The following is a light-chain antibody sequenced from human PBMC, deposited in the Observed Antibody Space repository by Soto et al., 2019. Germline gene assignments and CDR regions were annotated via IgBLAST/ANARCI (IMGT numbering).Light chain of an antibody. CDR2: DAS. CDR3: QQFNSF. J-gene: IGKJ3*01. CDR1: QGISSA. V-gene: IGKV1-13*02. Sequence: AIQLTQSPSSLSAYVGDRVTITCRASQGISSALAWYQQKPGKAPKLLIYDASSLESGVPSRFSGSGSGTDFTLTISSLQPEDFATYYCQQFNSFFGPGTKVDIK.